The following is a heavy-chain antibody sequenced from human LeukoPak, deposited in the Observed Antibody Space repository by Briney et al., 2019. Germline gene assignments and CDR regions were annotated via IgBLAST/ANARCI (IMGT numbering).Heavy chain of an antibody. Sequence: ASVKVSCKASGYTFTSYGISWVRQAPGQGLEWMGWISAYNGNTNYAQKLQGRVTMTTDTSTSTAYMELRSLGSDDTAVYYCARVFGYCSGGSCLYFQHWGQGTLVTVSS. D-gene: IGHD2-15*01. CDR2: ISAYNGNT. J-gene: IGHJ1*01. V-gene: IGHV1-18*01. CDR1: GYTFTSYG. CDR3: ARVFGYCSGGSCLYFQH.